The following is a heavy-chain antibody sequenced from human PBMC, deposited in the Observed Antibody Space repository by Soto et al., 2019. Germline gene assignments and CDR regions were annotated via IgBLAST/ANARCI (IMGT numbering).Heavy chain of an antibody. CDR1: GGSIYRSGYY. D-gene: IGHD2-15*01. Sequence: SETLSLTCTVSGGSIYRSGYYWGWIRQPPGRGLEGIGNIDYNGVTYSNPSLKSRVTLSRDTSKNQFSLKLTSVTAADTALYYCGKVLVGATGRTDSDSWGPGTLVTVSS. CDR2: IDYNGVT. CDR3: GKVLVGATGRTDSDS. J-gene: IGHJ4*02. V-gene: IGHV4-39*01.